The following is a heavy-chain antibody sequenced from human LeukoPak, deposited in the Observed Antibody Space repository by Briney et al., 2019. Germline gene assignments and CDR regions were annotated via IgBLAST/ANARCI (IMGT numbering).Heavy chain of an antibody. D-gene: IGHD1-26*01. CDR3: ARWERGVFDY. CDR2: INHSGST. V-gene: IGHV4-34*01. Sequence: SETLSLTCAVYGGSLSGYYWSWIRQPPGKGLEWIGEINHSGSTNYNPSLKSRVTISVDTSKNQFSLKLSSVTAADTAVYYCARWERGVFDYWGQGTLVTVSS. J-gene: IGHJ4*02. CDR1: GGSLSGYY.